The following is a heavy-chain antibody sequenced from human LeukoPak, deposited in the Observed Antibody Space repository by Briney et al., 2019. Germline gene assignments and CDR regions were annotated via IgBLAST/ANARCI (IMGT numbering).Heavy chain of an antibody. J-gene: IGHJ4*01. CDR2: IYHSGST. CDR3: ARVTGSGSKIDY. CDR1: GYSISSGYY. V-gene: IGHV4-38-2*02. D-gene: IGHD3-10*01. Sequence: PSETLSLTCTVSGYSISSGYYWGWIRQPPGKGLEWIGSIYHSGSTYYNPSLKSRVTISVDTSKNQFSLKLSSVTAADTAVYYCARVTGSGSKIDYWGHGTLVTVSS.